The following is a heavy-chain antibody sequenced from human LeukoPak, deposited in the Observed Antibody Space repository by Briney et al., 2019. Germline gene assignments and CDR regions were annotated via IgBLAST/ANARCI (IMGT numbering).Heavy chain of an antibody. Sequence: PGRSLRLSCAASGFTFDDYAMHWVRQAPVKGLEWVSGITWNSGNIAYADSVKGRFTISRDNAKNSLYLQMNSLRAEDAALYYCAKSRDSNTWYYFDYWGQGTLVTVSS. J-gene: IGHJ4*02. CDR1: GFTFDDYA. V-gene: IGHV3-9*01. CDR3: AKSRDSNTWYYFDY. D-gene: IGHD3-22*01. CDR2: ITWNSGNI.